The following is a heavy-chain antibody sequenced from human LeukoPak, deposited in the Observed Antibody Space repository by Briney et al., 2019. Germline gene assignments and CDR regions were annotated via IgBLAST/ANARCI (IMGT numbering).Heavy chain of an antibody. D-gene: IGHD3-22*01. CDR3: AKEGTSDYYDSSGYYYVYYYMDV. Sequence: PGGSLRLSCAASGFTLSTYTMNWVRQAPGKGLEWVSSIDSGSSYIYYADSVKGRFTISRDNSKNTLYLQMNSLRAEDTAVYYCAKEGTSDYYDSSGYYYVYYYMDVWGKGTTVTISS. CDR2: IDSGSSYI. V-gene: IGHV3-21*01. J-gene: IGHJ6*03. CDR1: GFTLSTYT.